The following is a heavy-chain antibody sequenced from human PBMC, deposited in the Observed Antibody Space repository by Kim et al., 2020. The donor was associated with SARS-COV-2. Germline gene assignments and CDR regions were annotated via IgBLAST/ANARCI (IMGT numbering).Heavy chain of an antibody. V-gene: IGHV1-8*01. J-gene: IGHJ4*02. D-gene: IGHD6-13*01. Sequence: YAWKFQGRVPMTRNTSLSTAYMELSSLRSEDAAVYYCARLEQGQLVPFDYWGQGTLVTVSS. CDR3: ARLEQGQLVPFDY.